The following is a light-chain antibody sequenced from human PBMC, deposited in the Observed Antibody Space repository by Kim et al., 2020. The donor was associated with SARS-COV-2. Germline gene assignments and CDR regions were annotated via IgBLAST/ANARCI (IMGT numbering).Light chain of an antibody. CDR2: GTS. V-gene: IGKV3-20*01. Sequence: PGERATPSCRASQNIYSTSLAWYQQKPGQPPRLLIYGTSNRATGVPDRFSGSGSGTDFTLTVNRLESEDFGIYYCQQYGGSPLYTFGQGTKLEI. CDR1: QNIYSTS. CDR3: QQYGGSPLYT. J-gene: IGKJ2*01.